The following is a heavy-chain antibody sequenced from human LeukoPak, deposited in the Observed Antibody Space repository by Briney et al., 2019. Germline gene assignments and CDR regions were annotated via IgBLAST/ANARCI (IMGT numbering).Heavy chain of an antibody. CDR2: ITSNGGST. Sequence: WGSLSLSCSASGFTFSNYAMHWVRQAPGKGLEYVSVITSNGGSTYYADSVRGRFTIIRDNSKNTLYLQMSSLRPEGTAVYYCVKGSVAATRDVFDPWVQGTLVTVSS. V-gene: IGHV3-64D*06. CDR1: GFTFSNYA. J-gene: IGHJ5*02. D-gene: IGHD2-15*01. CDR3: VKGSVAATRDVFDP.